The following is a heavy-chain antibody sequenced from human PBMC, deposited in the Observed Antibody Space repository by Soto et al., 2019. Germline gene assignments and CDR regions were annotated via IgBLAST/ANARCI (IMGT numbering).Heavy chain of an antibody. CDR1: GFNFKSYV. CDR2: ISSTRTYI. Sequence: PGGSLRLSCATSGFNFKSYVMHWIRQAPGKGLEWVSSISSTRTYIHYADSVKGRFTISRDNAKNALYLEMNSLRDDDTAIYYCVREGSYDTSGKYIQASCYWGQGTLVTVSS. J-gene: IGHJ4*02. V-gene: IGHV3-21*06. CDR3: VREGSYDTSGKYIQASCY. D-gene: IGHD3-22*01.